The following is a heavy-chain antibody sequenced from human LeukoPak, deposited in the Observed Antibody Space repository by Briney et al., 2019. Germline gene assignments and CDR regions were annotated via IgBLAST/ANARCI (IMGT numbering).Heavy chain of an antibody. CDR3: ASLEDYDILTGHDAFDI. CDR1: GFTFSDYY. CDR2: ISSSGSTI. Sequence: GGSLRLSCAASGFTFSDYYMSWIRQAPGKGLEWVSYISSSGSTIYYADSVKGRFTISRDNAKNSLYLQMNSLRAEDTAVYYCASLEDYDILTGHDAFDIWGQGTMVTVSS. D-gene: IGHD3-9*01. J-gene: IGHJ3*02. V-gene: IGHV3-11*04.